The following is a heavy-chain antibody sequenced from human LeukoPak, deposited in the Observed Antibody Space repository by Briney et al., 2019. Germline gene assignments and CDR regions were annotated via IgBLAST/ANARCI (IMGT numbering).Heavy chain of an antibody. CDR1: GFPFSGYA. Sequence: GGSLRLSCAASGFPFSGYAMHWVRQAPGKGLEWVALISFDENNEYYADSVKGRFTISRDNSKNTLYLQMNSLRAEDTAVYYCARGSPGRYSGYVGAFDIWGQGTMVTVSS. D-gene: IGHD5-12*01. V-gene: IGHV3-30*04. J-gene: IGHJ3*02. CDR3: ARGSPGRYSGYVGAFDI. CDR2: ISFDENNE.